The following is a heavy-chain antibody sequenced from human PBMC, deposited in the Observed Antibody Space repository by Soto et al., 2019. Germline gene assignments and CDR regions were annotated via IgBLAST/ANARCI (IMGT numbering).Heavy chain of an antibody. D-gene: IGHD1-7*01. CDR2: IYYSGST. Sequence: PXETLSLTFTVSGCSISSYYWSWIRQPPGKGLEWIGYIYYSGSTNYNPSLKSRVTISVDTSKNQFSLKLSSVTAADTAVYYCARIPSHNWNYGAFDYWGQGPLVTVSS. V-gene: IGHV4-59*01. CDR3: ARIPSHNWNYGAFDY. CDR1: GCSISSYY. J-gene: IGHJ4*02.